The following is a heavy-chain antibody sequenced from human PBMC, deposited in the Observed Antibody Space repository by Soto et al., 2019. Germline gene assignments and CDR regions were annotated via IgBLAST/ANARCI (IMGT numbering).Heavy chain of an antibody. CDR3: ASASADIVVVVAATPLAAFDV. J-gene: IGHJ3*01. D-gene: IGHD2-15*01. CDR1: GGSISSSRYY. Sequence: SETLSLTCTVSGGSISSSRYYWGWIRQPPGKGLEWIGSVYYSGNAYYNPSLKSRVTVSVDTSKKQFSLKLSSVTAADTAVYYCASASADIVVVVAATPLAAFDVRGQGTTVTV. CDR2: VYYSGNA. V-gene: IGHV4-39*01.